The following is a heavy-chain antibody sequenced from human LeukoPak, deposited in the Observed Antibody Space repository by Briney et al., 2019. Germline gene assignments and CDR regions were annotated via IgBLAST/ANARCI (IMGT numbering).Heavy chain of an antibody. CDR3: ASTQTSGYDFWSGYLDY. V-gene: IGHV1-2*06. J-gene: IGHJ4*02. CDR1: GYTFTGYY. D-gene: IGHD3-3*01. Sequence: RATVKVSCKASGYTFTGYYMHWVRQAPGQGLEWMGRINPNSGGTNYAQKFQGGVTMTRDTSISTAYMELSRLRSDDTAVYYCASTQTSGYDFWSGYLDYWGQGTLLTVSS. CDR2: INPNSGGT.